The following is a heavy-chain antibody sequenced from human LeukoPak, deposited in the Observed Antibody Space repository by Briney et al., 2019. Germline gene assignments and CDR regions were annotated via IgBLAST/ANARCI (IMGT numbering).Heavy chain of an antibody. CDR1: GGTFSSYA. Sequence: ASVKVSCKASGGTFSSYAISWVRQAPGQRLEWMGWINAGNGNTKYSQKFQGRVTITRDTSASTAYMELSSLRSEDTAVYYCARDKWDGDYEYYYYGMDVWGQGTTVTVSS. V-gene: IGHV1-3*01. J-gene: IGHJ6*02. D-gene: IGHD4-17*01. CDR2: INAGNGNT. CDR3: ARDKWDGDYEYYYYGMDV.